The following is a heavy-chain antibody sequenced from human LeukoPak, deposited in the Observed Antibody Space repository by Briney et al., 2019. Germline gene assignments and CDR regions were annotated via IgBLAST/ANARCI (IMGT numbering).Heavy chain of an antibody. Sequence: GGSLRLSCVGSGFTFSNYLMNWVRQAPGKGLEWVSFISSTGGTIYYADAVKGRFTVSRDNAKNSLLQQMNSLRAEDTALYYCARGYSRAAFDIWGQGTMVTVSS. CDR1: GFTFSNYL. J-gene: IGHJ3*02. V-gene: IGHV3-48*01. CDR2: ISSTGGTI. D-gene: IGHD2-15*01. CDR3: ARGYSRAAFDI.